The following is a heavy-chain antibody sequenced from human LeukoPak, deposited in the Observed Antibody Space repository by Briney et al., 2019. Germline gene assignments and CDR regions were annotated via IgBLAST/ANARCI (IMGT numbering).Heavy chain of an antibody. CDR2: INHSGST. D-gene: IGHD3-16*01. CDR3: ARHYGP. V-gene: IGHV4-34*01. CDR1: GGSFSGHY. Sequence: SETLSLTCAVYGGSFSGHYWSWIRQPPGKGLEWIGEINHSGSTNYNPSLKSRVTISVDTSKNQFSLKLTSVTATDTAVYYCARHYGPWGQGTLVTVSS. J-gene: IGHJ4*02.